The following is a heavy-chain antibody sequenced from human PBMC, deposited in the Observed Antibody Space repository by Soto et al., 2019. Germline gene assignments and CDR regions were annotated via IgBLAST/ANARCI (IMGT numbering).Heavy chain of an antibody. J-gene: IGHJ6*02. Sequence: GGSLRLSCAASGFTFSSYGMHWVRQAPGKGLEWVAVISYDGSNKYYADSVKGRFTISRDNSKNTLYLQMNSLRAEDTAVYYCAKDLSGYGHYYGMDVWGQGTTVTVSS. CDR3: AKDLSGYGHYYGMDV. V-gene: IGHV3-30*18. D-gene: IGHD5-12*01. CDR1: GFTFSSYG. CDR2: ISYDGSNK.